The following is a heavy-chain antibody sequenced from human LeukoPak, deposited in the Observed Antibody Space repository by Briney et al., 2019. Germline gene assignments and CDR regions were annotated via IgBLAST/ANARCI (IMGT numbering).Heavy chain of an antibody. CDR2: IRYDGSNK. D-gene: IGHD6-13*01. CDR3: ARVGTGYSNMFDY. Sequence: PGGSLRLSCAASGFTFSSYGMHWVRQAPGKGLEWVAFIRYDGSNKYYADSVKGRFTISRDNSKNTLYLQMNSLRAEDTAVYYCARVGTGYSNMFDYWGQGTLVTVSS. J-gene: IGHJ4*02. CDR1: GFTFSSYG. V-gene: IGHV3-30*02.